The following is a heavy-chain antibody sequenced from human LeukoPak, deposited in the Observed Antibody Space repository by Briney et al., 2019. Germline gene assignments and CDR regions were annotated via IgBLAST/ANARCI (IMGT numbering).Heavy chain of an antibody. D-gene: IGHD2-2*01. J-gene: IGHJ4*02. CDR1: GFTFSTYW. V-gene: IGHV3-7*01. Sequence: GGSLRLSCAASGFTFSTYWMSWVREAPGKGLEWVANIKQDGSDKYYVDSVKGRFTISRDNAKNSLFLQMNSLRAEDTAVYYCARVRCSSNSCFPDYWGQGTLVTVSS. CDR3: ARVRCSSNSCFPDY. CDR2: IKQDGSDK.